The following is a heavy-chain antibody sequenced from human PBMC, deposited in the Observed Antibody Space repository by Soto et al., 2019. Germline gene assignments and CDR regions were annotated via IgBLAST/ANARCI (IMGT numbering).Heavy chain of an antibody. D-gene: IGHD2-2*01. J-gene: IGHJ3*02. CDR2: INRSEDT. CDR3: ARGRRSLTRVIAAAMGGFDI. Sequence: PSETLSLTCAVYGESFTGYDWNWLRQTPGKGREGFGEINRSEDTNYTPSLKSRATISVDTSKKQFSLTLSSVTAADTAVYYCARGRRSLTRVIAAAMGGFDIWGQGTMVTVSS. CDR1: GESFTGYD. V-gene: IGHV4-34*01.